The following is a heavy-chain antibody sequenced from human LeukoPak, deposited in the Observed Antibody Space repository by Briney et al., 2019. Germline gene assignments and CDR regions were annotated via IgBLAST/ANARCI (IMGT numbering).Heavy chain of an antibody. CDR3: ARHGPRGSSSWHMGFRY. J-gene: IGHJ4*02. CDR1: NGSFNEYY. CDR2: INHSGST. V-gene: IGHV4-34*01. D-gene: IGHD6-13*01. Sequence: KPSETLSLTCAVYNGSFNEYYWSWIRQPPGKGLEWIGEINHSGSTNYNPSLKSRVTISVDTSKNQFSLKLSSVTAADTAVYYCARHGPRGSSSWHMGFRYWGQGTLVTVSS.